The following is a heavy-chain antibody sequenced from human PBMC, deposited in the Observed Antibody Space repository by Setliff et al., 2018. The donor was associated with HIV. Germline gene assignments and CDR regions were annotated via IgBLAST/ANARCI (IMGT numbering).Heavy chain of an antibody. V-gene: IGHV1-18*01. CDR2: ISAYNGNT. Sequence: GASVKVSCKASGYTFTSYGISWVRQAPGQGLEWMGWISAYNGNTNYAQQLQGRVTLTTDTSTSTAYMELRSLRSDDTAVYYCARRGTDSSGYQRAFDIWGQGTMVTVSS. CDR3: ARRGTDSSGYQRAFDI. D-gene: IGHD3-22*01. CDR1: GYTFTSYG. J-gene: IGHJ3*02.